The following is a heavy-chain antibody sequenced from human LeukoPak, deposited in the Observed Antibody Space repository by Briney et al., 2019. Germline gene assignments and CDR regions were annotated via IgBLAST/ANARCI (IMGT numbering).Heavy chain of an antibody. V-gene: IGHV3-11*01. Sequence: PGGSLRLSCAGSVFTFSDYYMSWIRQAPGKGLEWVSYISSSGSTIYYADSVKGRFTISRDNAKNSLYLQMNSLRAEDTAVYYCAREILYSYGSYYFDYWGRGTLVTVSS. CDR1: VFTFSDYY. D-gene: IGHD5-18*01. J-gene: IGHJ4*02. CDR2: ISSSGSTI. CDR3: AREILYSYGSYYFDY.